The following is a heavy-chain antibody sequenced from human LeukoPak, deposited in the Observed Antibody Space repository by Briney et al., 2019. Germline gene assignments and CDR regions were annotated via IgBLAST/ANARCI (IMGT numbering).Heavy chain of an antibody. CDR1: GYTFTGYY. J-gene: IGHJ4*02. V-gene: IGHV1-2*02. Sequence: ASVPVSCKASGYTFTGYYIHWVRQAPGQGLEWMGWIDPNTGDTKYTQKFQGRVSMTRDTSSSTAYMELSRLTSDDTALYYCARDRSLTEKYSGRYFHDYWGQGSLVTVSS. CDR3: ARDRSLTEKYSGRYFHDY. CDR2: IDPNTGDT. D-gene: IGHD1-26*01.